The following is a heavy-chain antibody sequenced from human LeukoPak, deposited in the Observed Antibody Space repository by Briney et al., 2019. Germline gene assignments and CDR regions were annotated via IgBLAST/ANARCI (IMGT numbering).Heavy chain of an antibody. D-gene: IGHD3-10*01. V-gene: IGHV4-34*01. Sequence: PSETLSLTCAVYGGSFSGYYWSWIRQPPGKGLEWIGEINHSGSTNYNPSLKSRVTISVDTSKNQFSLKLSSVTAADTAVYYCARAGGVRGAKYYFDYWGQGTLVTVSS. CDR1: GGSFSGYY. J-gene: IGHJ4*02. CDR3: ARAGGVRGAKYYFDY. CDR2: INHSGST.